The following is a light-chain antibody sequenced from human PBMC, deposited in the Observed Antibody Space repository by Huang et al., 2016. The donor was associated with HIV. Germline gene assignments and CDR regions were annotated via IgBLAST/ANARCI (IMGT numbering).Light chain of an antibody. CDR1: QSVTTY. V-gene: IGKV3-11*01. J-gene: IGKJ3*01. CDR3: QHRGSGPSFT. Sequence: EIVLTQSPATLSLSPGESATLSCRASQSVTTYLAWYQKKPGQAPRLLFHNASNRATGIPGRFSGSGSWTDCTLTISSLEPEDFAVYYCQHRGSGPSFTFGPGTRVDIK. CDR2: NAS.